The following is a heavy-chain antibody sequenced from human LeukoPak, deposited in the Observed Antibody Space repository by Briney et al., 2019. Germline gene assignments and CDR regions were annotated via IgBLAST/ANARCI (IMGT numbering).Heavy chain of an antibody. J-gene: IGHJ4*02. D-gene: IGHD3-22*01. CDR1: GFTFSSYW. V-gene: IGHV3-7*03. CDR3: AKASEYYYDSSGSDFDY. Sequence: GGSLRLSCAASGFTFSSYWMSWVRQAPGKGLEWVANIKQDGSEKYYVDSVKGRFTISRDNAKNSLYLQMNSLRAEDTAVYYCAKASEYYYDSSGSDFDYWGQGTLVTVSS. CDR2: IKQDGSEK.